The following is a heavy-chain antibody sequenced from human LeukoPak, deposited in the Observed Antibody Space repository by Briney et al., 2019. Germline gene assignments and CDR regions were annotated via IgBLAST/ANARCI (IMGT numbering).Heavy chain of an antibody. J-gene: IGHJ4*02. Sequence: KPSETLSLTCTVSGGSISSYYWSWIRQPPGKGLEWIGYIYYSGSTNYNPSLKSRVTISVDTSKNQFSLKLSSVTAADTAVYYCAGTYGDQGYFDYWGQGTLVTVSS. CDR2: IYYSGST. CDR1: GGSISSYY. D-gene: IGHD4-17*01. V-gene: IGHV4-59*08. CDR3: AGTYGDQGYFDY.